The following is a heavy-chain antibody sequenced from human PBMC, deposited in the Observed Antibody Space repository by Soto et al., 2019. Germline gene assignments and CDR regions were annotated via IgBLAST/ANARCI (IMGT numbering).Heavy chain of an antibody. CDR1: GFTFSSYA. V-gene: IGHV3-23*01. D-gene: IGHD2-2*02. J-gene: IGHJ4*02. Sequence: GGSLRLSCAASGFTFSSYAMSWVRQAPGKGLEWVSAISGSGGSTYYADSVKGRFTISRDNSKNTLYLQMNSLRAEDTAVYYCAKNSKYCSSTSCYKVSYYFDYWGQGTLVTVSS. CDR3: AKNSKYCSSTSCYKVSYYFDY. CDR2: ISGSGGST.